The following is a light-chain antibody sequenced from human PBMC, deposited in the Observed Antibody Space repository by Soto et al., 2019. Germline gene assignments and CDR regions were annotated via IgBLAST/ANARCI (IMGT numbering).Light chain of an antibody. CDR2: KAS. V-gene: IGKV1-5*03. J-gene: IGKJ5*01. CDR1: QSISSW. Sequence: DIQMTQSPATLSVSLGDRVTITWRASQSISSWLAWYQQKPGKAPKLLIYKASSLESGVPSRFSGSGYGTEFNLTISSLQTDDFATYYCQQYNSYSQTFGRGTRLEIK. CDR3: QQYNSYSQT.